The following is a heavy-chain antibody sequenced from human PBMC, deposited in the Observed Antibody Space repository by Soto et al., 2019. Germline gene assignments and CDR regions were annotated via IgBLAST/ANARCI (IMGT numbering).Heavy chain of an antibody. CDR3: AKGGRYFDWTEYYFDY. J-gene: IGHJ4*02. V-gene: IGHV3-23*01. CDR1: GFTFSSYA. CDR2: ISGSGGST. D-gene: IGHD3-9*01. Sequence: GGSLRLSCAASGFTFSSYAMSWVRQAPGKGLEWVSAISGSGGSTYCADSVKGRFTISRDNSKNTLYLQMNSLRAEDTAVYYCAKGGRYFDWTEYYFDYWGQGTLVTVSS.